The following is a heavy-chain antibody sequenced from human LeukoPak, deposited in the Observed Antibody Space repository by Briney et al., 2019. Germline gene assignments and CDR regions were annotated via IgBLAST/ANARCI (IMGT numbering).Heavy chain of an antibody. D-gene: IGHD2-15*01. CDR1: GGSISSYY. J-gene: IGHJ5*02. CDR3: GRIYGGRQIWFDP. V-gene: IGHV4-59*01. Sequence: SETLSLTCTVSGGSISSYYWSWIRQPPGKGLEWIGYIYYSGSTNYNPSLKSRVTISVDTSKNQFSLKLSSVTAADTAVYYCGRIYGGRQIWFDPWGQGTLVTVSS. CDR2: IYYSGST.